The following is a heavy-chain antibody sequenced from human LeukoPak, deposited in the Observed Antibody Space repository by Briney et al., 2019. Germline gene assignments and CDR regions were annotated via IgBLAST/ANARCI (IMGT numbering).Heavy chain of an antibody. Sequence: TCTVSGGSVSSGSYYWSWIRQPPGKALEWLALIYWDDDKRYSPSLKSRLTITKDTSKNQVVLTMTNMDPVDTATYYCARAAYYDFWSGYYIYWFDPWGQGTLVTVSS. D-gene: IGHD3-3*01. CDR1: GGSVSSGSYY. V-gene: IGHV2-5*08. CDR3: ARAAYYDFWSGYYIYWFDP. J-gene: IGHJ5*02. CDR2: IYWDDDK.